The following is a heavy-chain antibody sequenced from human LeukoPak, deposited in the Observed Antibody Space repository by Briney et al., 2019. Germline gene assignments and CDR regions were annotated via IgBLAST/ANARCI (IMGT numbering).Heavy chain of an antibody. Sequence: GASVKVSCKVSGYTLTELSMHWVRQVPGKGLEWMGGFDPEYGGTIYAQRFQGRVTMTEDTSTDTTYMELSSLRYEDTAVYYCATAAGHLFDYWGQGTRVTVSS. D-gene: IGHD6-19*01. CDR1: GYTLTELS. V-gene: IGHV1-24*01. J-gene: IGHJ4*02. CDR2: FDPEYGGT. CDR3: ATAAGHLFDY.